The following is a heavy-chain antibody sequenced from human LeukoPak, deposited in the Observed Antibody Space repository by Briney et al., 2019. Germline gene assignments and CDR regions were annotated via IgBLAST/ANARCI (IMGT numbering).Heavy chain of an antibody. CDR3: VREDYPFYFAF. CDR2: IYHSGTT. CDR1: GGSISSGGYS. D-gene: IGHD4/OR15-4a*01. V-gene: IGHV4-30-2*01. Sequence: PSQTLSLTCAVSGGSISSGGYSWSWIRQPPGKGLEWIGDIYHSGTTYYNPSLKSRVTISVDRSKNQFSLKLSSVTAADTAVYYCVREDYPFYFAFWGQGTLVTVSS. J-gene: IGHJ4*02.